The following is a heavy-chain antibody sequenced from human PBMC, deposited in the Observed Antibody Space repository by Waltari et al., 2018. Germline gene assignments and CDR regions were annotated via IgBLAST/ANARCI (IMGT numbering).Heavy chain of an antibody. CDR2: IRSKVNGGRT. CDR1: GFTFGDYA. CDR3: IRDPSRGFNVAGFDY. D-gene: IGHD5-12*01. J-gene: IGHJ4*02. V-gene: IGHV3-49*04. Sequence: EVQLVESGGGLVQPGRSLRLSCTASGFTFGDYAMSWVRQAPGKGLEWVGFIRSKVNGGRTDYAAVVKGRFTISRDDYKSIAYLKSNSLTTEDTAVYYCIRDPSRGFNVAGFDYWGQGTLVTVSS.